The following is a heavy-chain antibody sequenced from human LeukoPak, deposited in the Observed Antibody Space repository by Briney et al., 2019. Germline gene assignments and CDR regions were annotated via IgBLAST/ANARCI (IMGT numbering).Heavy chain of an antibody. V-gene: IGHV3-7*01. CDR3: ARENVVVVVAATPYYFDY. CDR1: EFTFSSYW. D-gene: IGHD2-15*01. CDR2: IKQDGSEK. Sequence: GGSLRLSCAASEFTFSSYWMSWVRQAPGKGLEWVANIKQDGSEKYYVDSVKGRFTISRDNAKNSLYLQMNSLRAEDTAVYYCARENVVVVVAATPYYFDYWGQGTLVTVSS. J-gene: IGHJ4*02.